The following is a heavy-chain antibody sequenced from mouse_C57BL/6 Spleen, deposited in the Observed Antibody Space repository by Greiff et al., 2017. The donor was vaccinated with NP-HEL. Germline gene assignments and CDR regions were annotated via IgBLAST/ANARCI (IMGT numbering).Heavy chain of an antibody. CDR3: ARDEYDYPFAY. Sequence: EVKVVESGGGLVKPGGSLKLSCAASGFTFSSYAMSWVRQTPEKRLEWVATISDGGSYTYYPDNVKGRFTLSRDNAKNNLYLQMSHLKSEDTAMYYCARDEYDYPFAYWGQGTLVTVSA. CDR1: GFTFSSYA. CDR2: ISDGGSYT. D-gene: IGHD2-4*01. J-gene: IGHJ3*01. V-gene: IGHV5-4*01.